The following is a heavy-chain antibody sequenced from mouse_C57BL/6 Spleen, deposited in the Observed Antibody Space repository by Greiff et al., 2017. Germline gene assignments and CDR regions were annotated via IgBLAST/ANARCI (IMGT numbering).Heavy chain of an antibody. CDR2: IYPGGGYT. CDR1: GYTFTNYW. Sequence: LVESGAELVRPGTSVKMSCKASGYTFTNYWIGWAKQRPGHGLEWIGDIYPGGGYTNYNEKFKGKATLTADKSSSTAYMQFSSLTSEDSAIYYCAVNYGNSYYAMDYWGQGTSVTVSS. V-gene: IGHV1-63*01. D-gene: IGHD2-1*01. CDR3: AVNYGNSYYAMDY. J-gene: IGHJ4*01.